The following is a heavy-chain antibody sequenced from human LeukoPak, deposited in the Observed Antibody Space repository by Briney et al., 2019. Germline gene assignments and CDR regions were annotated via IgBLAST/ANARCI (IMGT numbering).Heavy chain of an antibody. CDR3: VCLPYGSGSSYFDY. CDR2: ISSNGGST. V-gene: IGHV3-64D*06. CDR1: GFTFSSYA. Sequence: GGSLRLSCSASGFTFSSYAMHWVRQAPGKGLEYVSAISSNGGSTYYADSVKGRFTISRDNSKNTLYLQMSSLRAEDTAAYYCVCLPYGSGSSYFDYWGQGTLVTVSS. D-gene: IGHD3-10*01. J-gene: IGHJ4*02.